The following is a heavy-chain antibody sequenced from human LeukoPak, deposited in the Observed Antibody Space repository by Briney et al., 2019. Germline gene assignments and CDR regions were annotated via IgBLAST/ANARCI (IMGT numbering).Heavy chain of an antibody. Sequence: SGGSLRLSCAASGFTFSSYAMSWVRQAPGKGLEWVSAISGSGGSTYYADSVKGRFTISRDNSKNMLYLQMNSLRDEDTAVYYCARLTLTTVTTDWFDPWGQGTLVTVSS. CDR1: GFTFSSYA. D-gene: IGHD4-17*01. V-gene: IGHV3-23*01. CDR2: ISGSGGST. J-gene: IGHJ5*02. CDR3: ARLTLTTVTTDWFDP.